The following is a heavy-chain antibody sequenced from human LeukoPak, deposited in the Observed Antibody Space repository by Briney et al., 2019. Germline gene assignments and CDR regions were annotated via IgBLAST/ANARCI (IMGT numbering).Heavy chain of an antibody. CDR2: MYHNGST. Sequence: PSETLSLTCTVSGGSISSGGYYWNWIRQPPGRGLEWIGYMYHNGSTYYNPSLKSRVTISGDRSKNQFSLKLSSVTAADTAVYYCASRYCSSTSCYHFDYWGQGTLVTVSS. V-gene: IGHV4-30-2*01. CDR3: ASRYCSSTSCYHFDY. D-gene: IGHD2-2*01. CDR1: GGSISSGGYY. J-gene: IGHJ4*02.